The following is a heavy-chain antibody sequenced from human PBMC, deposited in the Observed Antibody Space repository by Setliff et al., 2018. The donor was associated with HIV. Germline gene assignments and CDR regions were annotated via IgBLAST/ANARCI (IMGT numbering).Heavy chain of an antibody. Sequence: PSETLSLTCTVSGDSISRSNCFWGWIRQAPGMGLEWIGEIHHSRRTNYSPSLKSRVAISLDTSKNQFSLKLSSVTAADTAIYYCARELGSFPYYMDVWGKGTTVTVSS. CDR2: IHHSRRT. V-gene: IGHV4-39*07. J-gene: IGHJ6*03. D-gene: IGHD3-10*01. CDR1: GDSISRSNCF. CDR3: ARELGSFPYYMDV.